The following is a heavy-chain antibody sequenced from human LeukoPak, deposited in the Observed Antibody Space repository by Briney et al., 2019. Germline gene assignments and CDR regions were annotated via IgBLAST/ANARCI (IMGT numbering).Heavy chain of an antibody. V-gene: IGHV4-34*01. D-gene: IGHD2-21*02. J-gene: IGHJ3*02. CDR1: GGSFSGYY. CDR2: IYHSGST. CDR3: ARVSNCGGDCTDAFDI. Sequence: SETLSLTCAVYGGSFSGYYWSWIRQPPGKGLEWIGYIYHSGSTYYNPSLKSRVTISVDRSKNQFSLKLSSVTAADTAVYYCARVSNCGGDCTDAFDIWGQGTMVTVSS.